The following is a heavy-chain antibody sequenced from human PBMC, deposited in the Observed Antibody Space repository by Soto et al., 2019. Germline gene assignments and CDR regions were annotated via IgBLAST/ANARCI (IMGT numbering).Heavy chain of an antibody. D-gene: IGHD5-12*01. Sequence: LRFSCAASGFTFSSYSMNWVRQAPGKGLEWVSSISSSSSYIYYADSVKGRFTISRDNAKNSLYLQMNSLRAEDTAVYYCARDRDSVSGPVPWFDPWGQGTLVTVSS. V-gene: IGHV3-21*01. CDR3: ARDRDSVSGPVPWFDP. CDR2: ISSSSSYI. CDR1: GFTFSSYS. J-gene: IGHJ5*02.